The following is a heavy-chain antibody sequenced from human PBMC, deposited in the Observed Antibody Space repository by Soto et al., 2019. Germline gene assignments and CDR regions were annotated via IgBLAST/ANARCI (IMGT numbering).Heavy chain of an antibody. CDR3: ARWRGPYYYGMDV. CDR1: GYTFTGYY. CDR2: INPNSGGT. V-gene: IGHV1-2*04. J-gene: IGHJ6*02. D-gene: IGHD3-10*01. Sequence: ASVKVSCKASGYTFTGYYMHWVRQAPGQGLEWMGWINPNSGGTNYAQKFQGWVTMTRDTSISTAYMELSRLRSDDTAVYYCARWRGPYYYGMDVWGQGTTVTVSS.